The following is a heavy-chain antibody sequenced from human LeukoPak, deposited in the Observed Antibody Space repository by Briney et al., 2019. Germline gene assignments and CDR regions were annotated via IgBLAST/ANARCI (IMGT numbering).Heavy chain of an antibody. CDR1: GFTFSNDW. CDR2: IKQDGNEK. D-gene: IGHD3-22*01. Sequence: GGSLRLSCVASGFTFSNDWMSWVRQAPGKGLEGGANIKQDGNEKDHVDSVKVRFTISRDNAKNSVYLQMNSLSAEDTAVYYCARDVSSSGYDAFDIWGQGTMVPVSS. CDR3: ARDVSSSGYDAFDI. V-gene: IGHV3-7*01. J-gene: IGHJ3*02.